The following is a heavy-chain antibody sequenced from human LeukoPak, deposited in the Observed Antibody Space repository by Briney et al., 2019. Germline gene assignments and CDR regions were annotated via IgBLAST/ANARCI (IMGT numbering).Heavy chain of an antibody. CDR2: IYTSGST. CDR1: GGSISSYY. CDR3: ATTAVVMTTAKGAFDI. Sequence: SETLSLTCTVSGGSISSYYWSWIRQPARKGLEWIGRIYTSGSTYYNPSLKSRVTISVDTSKNQFSLKLSSVTAADTAVYYCATTAVVMTTAKGAFDIWGQGTVVTVSS. V-gene: IGHV4-4*07. J-gene: IGHJ3*02. D-gene: IGHD4-17*01.